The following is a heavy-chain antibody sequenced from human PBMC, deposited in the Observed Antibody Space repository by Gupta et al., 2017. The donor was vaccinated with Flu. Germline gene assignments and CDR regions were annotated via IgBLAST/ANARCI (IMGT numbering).Heavy chain of an antibody. CDR2: IIPIFGTA. D-gene: IGHD3-9*01. Sequence: QVQLVQSGAEVKKPGSSVKVSCKASGGTFSSYAISWVRQAPGQGLEWTGGIIPIFGTANYAQKFQGRVTITADKSTSTAYMELSSLRSEDTAVYYCAKAIDYDILTGLDYWGQGTLVTVSS. CDR3: AKAIDYDILTGLDY. CDR1: GGTFSSYA. V-gene: IGHV1-69*06. J-gene: IGHJ4*02.